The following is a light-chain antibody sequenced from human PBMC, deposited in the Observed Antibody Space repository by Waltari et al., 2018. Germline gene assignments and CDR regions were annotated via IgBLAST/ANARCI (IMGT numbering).Light chain of an antibody. Sequence: QSALTQPASVSGSPGQSITISCPGTSSYVGGYNYVSWYQQHPGKAPKLMIYEVSNRPSGVSNRFSGSKSGNTASLTISGLQAEDEADYYCSSYTSSSTPWVFGGGTKLTVL. J-gene: IGLJ3*02. V-gene: IGLV2-14*01. CDR2: EVS. CDR1: SSYVGGYNY. CDR3: SSYTSSSTPWV.